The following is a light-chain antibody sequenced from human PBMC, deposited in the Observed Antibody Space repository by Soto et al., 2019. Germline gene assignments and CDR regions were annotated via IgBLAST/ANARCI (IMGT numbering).Light chain of an antibody. CDR3: QLYGSPTWT. CDR2: GAS. Sequence: EIVLTQSPGILSLSPGERATLSCRASQSVSSSYLAWYQQKPGQAPRLLMYGASTRATGIPDRFSGSGSGTDFTLTISRLEPEDFTVYYCQLYGSPTWTFGQGTMLEIK. J-gene: IGKJ1*01. V-gene: IGKV3-20*01. CDR1: QSVSSSY.